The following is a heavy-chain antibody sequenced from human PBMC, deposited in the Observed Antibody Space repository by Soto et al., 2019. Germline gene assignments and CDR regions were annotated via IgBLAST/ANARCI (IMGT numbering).Heavy chain of an antibody. J-gene: IGHJ4*02. Sequence: GGSLRLSCAASGFTFNNYAMSWVRQAPGKGLEWVSTVSGGGGNTYYADSVKGRFTVSRDNSKNTVYLQMSSLRAEDTAVYYCAKSNLYCSGSSCYVFDYWGQGTLVTVSS. CDR3: AKSNLYCSGSSCYVFDY. CDR2: VSGGGGNT. D-gene: IGHD2-2*01. CDR1: GFTFNNYA. V-gene: IGHV3-23*01.